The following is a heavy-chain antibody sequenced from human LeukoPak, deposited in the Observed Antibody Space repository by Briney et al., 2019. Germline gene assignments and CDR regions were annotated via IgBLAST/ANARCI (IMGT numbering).Heavy chain of an antibody. CDR3: ARVLNYFDY. V-gene: IGHV4-4*02. J-gene: IGHJ4*02. CDR1: GASITNNNW. CDR2: IYHSGST. Sequence: SETLSLTCTVSGASITNNNWWSWVRQAPGKGLEWIGEIYHSGSTNYNPSLKSRVTISVDKSKNQFSLKMSSVTAADAAFYYCARVLNYFDYWGQGTLVTVSS.